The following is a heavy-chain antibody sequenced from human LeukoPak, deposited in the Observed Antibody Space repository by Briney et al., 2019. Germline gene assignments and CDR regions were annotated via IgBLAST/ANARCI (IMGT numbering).Heavy chain of an antibody. Sequence: KVGESLKISCRGSGYTFTDYCIAWVRQIPGKGLEWMGLIYPGDSDIRYSPSFQGRVTISVDKSISTAYLQWNNLKASDTAMYYCARPKGLYYHNLGSFSLAYWGQGALVTVSS. V-gene: IGHV5-51*01. CDR1: GYTFTDYC. J-gene: IGHJ4*02. CDR2: IYPGDSDI. D-gene: IGHD3-10*01. CDR3: ARPKGLYYHNLGSFSLAY.